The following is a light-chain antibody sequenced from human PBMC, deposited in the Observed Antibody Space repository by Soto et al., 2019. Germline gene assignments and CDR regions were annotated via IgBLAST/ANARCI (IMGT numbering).Light chain of an antibody. V-gene: IGKV3-15*01. J-gene: IGKJ1*01. Sequence: EIVMTQSPATLSVSPGERATLSCRASQSVSSNLAWYQQKPGRAPRLLIYGASTRATGIPARFSGSGSGTEFTLTISSLQSEDFAVYYCQQYNNWPQTFGQGTEVDIK. CDR2: GAS. CDR3: QQYNNWPQT. CDR1: QSVSSN.